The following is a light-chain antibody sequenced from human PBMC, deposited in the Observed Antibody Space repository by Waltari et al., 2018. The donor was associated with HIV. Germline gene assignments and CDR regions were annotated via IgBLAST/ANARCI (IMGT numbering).Light chain of an antibody. Sequence: SYELTQPPSVSVSPGQTASITCPGNHLEVTFVCWYQQRPGQSPVLVMYKDTRRPSGIPERFSGSNSGNTATLTITGTQSMDEADYYCQAWDRGVVFGGGTKLTVL. CDR3: QAWDRGVV. J-gene: IGLJ2*01. CDR1: HLEVTF. CDR2: KDT. V-gene: IGLV3-1*01.